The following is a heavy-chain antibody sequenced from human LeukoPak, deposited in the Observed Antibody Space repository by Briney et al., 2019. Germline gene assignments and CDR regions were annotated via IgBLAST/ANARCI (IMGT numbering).Heavy chain of an antibody. J-gene: IGHJ6*03. D-gene: IGHD3-22*01. CDR1: GFTFSSYE. CDR3: ARSRSSGYSGGYYYMDV. Sequence: QPGGSLRLSCAASGFTFSSYEMNWVRQAPGKGLEWVSYISSSGSTIYYADSVKGRFTISRDNAKNSLYLQMNSLRAEDTALYHCARSRSSGYSGGYYYMDVWGKGTTVTISS. CDR2: ISSSGSTI. V-gene: IGHV3-48*03.